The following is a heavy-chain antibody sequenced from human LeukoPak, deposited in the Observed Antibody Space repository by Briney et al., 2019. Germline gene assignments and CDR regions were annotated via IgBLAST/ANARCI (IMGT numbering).Heavy chain of an antibody. J-gene: IGHJ6*02. CDR2: IKQDGSEK. Sequence: GGSLRLSCAASGFTFSSYWMSWVRQAPGKGLEWVANIKQDGSEKYYADSVKGRFTISRDNSKNTLYLQMNSLRAEDTAVYYCARDSSITIFGVAPGGMDVWGQGTTVTVSS. D-gene: IGHD3-3*01. V-gene: IGHV3-7*01. CDR3: ARDSSITIFGVAPGGMDV. CDR1: GFTFSSYW.